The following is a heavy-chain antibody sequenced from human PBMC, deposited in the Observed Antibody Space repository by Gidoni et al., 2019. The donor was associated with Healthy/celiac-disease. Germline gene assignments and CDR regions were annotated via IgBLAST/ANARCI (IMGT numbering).Heavy chain of an antibody. CDR3: ARGVVVAATSDY. V-gene: IGHV4-39*01. CDR2: IYYSGST. J-gene: IGHJ4*02. CDR1: CGSLSSSSYY. D-gene: IGHD2-15*01. Sequence: QLQLQESGPGLVKPSETLSLTCPVSCGSLSSSSYYWGWIRQPPGKGLAWIGSIYYSGSTYYNPSLKSRVTISVDTSKNQFALKLSSVTAADTAVYYCARGVVVAATSDYWGQGTLVTVSS.